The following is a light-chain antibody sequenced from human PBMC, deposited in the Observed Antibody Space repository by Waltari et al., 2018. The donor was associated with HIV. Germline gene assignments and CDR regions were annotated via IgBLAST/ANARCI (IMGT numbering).Light chain of an antibody. CDR3: ASWDDNLNSWV. J-gene: IGLJ3*02. Sequence: QSVVTQPPSASGTPGQRVTISCSVSDSNIGSNYVYWYQDLPGTAPKLLIYKNNQRSSGVPDRFSGSKSDTSASLAISGLRSEDEADYYCASWDDNLNSWVFGGGTKLTVL. V-gene: IGLV1-47*01. CDR2: KNN. CDR1: DSNIGSNY.